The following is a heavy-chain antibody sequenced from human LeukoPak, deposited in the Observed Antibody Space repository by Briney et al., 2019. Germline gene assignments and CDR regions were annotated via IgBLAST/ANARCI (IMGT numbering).Heavy chain of an antibody. CDR2: IYYSGST. Sequence: SETLSLTCTVSGGSISSYYWSWIRPPPGKGLEWIGYIYYSGSTNYNPSLKSRVTISVDTSKNQFSLKLSSVTAADTAVYYCARGRGYDSDYWGQGTLVTVSS. J-gene: IGHJ4*02. CDR3: ARGRGYDSDY. V-gene: IGHV4-59*01. CDR1: GGSISSYY. D-gene: IGHD5-12*01.